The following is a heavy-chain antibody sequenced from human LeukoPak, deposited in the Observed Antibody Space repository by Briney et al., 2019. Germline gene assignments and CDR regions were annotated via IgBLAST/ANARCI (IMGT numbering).Heavy chain of an antibody. D-gene: IGHD3-3*01. CDR3: ADFYTTSGFFY. J-gene: IGHJ4*02. V-gene: IGHV1-24*01. CDR2: LDGENDQK. CDR1: GYTVTEIS. Sequence: AASVNVSCKVSGYTVTEISIHWVRQSPGKGLEWMGGLDGENDQKVYAQQFQDRVTMSEDTSTDTAYMELSNLQSEDTAVYFCADFYTTSGFFYWGQGTLVTVSS.